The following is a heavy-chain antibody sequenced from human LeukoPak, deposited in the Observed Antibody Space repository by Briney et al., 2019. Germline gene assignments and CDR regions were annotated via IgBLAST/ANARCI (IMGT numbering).Heavy chain of an antibody. D-gene: IGHD1/OR15-1a*01. CDR1: GFTFSHYS. V-gene: IGHV3-48*01. CDR2: IGISSGNT. Sequence: GGSLRLSCAASGFTFSHYSMNWVRQAPGKGLEWISYIGISSGNTKYADSVKGRFTISGDKAKNSVYLQMNSLRVEDTAVYFLAKENKYAFDNWGQGTLVTVSS. CDR3: AKENKYAFDN. J-gene: IGHJ4*02.